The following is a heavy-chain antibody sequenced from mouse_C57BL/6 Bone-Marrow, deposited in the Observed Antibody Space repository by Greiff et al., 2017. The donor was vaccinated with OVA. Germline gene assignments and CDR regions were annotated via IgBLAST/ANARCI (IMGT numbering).Heavy chain of an antibody. D-gene: IGHD1-1*01. CDR3: ARDGGCITVVEGLYYFDY. CDR1: GFTFSSYA. J-gene: IGHJ2*01. V-gene: IGHV5-4*01. CDR2: ISDGGSYT. Sequence: EVKLMESGGGLVKPGGSLKLSCAASGFTFSSYAMSWVRQTPEKRLEWVATISDGGSYTYYPDNVKGRFTMTRDNAKTILSVQMSHLKSEDTTMYYCARDGGCITVVEGLYYFDYGGQGTTLTVSS.